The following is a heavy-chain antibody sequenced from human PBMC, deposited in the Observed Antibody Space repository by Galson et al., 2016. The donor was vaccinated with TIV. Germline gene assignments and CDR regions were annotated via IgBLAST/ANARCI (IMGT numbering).Heavy chain of an antibody. CDR1: GFTFGSYE. Sequence: SLRLSCAGSGFTFGSYEVNWVRQAPGKGLGWISYISPSGTIYYADSVKGRFTISRDNAKNSLFLQMNSLRAEDTAVYFCARVATFVDAFDLWGQGTVVTVS. D-gene: IGHD5-12*01. J-gene: IGHJ3*01. CDR2: ISPSGTI. V-gene: IGHV3-48*03. CDR3: ARVATFVDAFDL.